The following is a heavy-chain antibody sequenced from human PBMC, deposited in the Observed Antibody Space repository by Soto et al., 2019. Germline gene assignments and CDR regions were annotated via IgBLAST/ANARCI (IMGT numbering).Heavy chain of an antibody. CDR3: ARDRGVPAGYYYYYGMDV. D-gene: IGHD2-2*01. V-gene: IGHV1-69*01. CDR2: IIPIFGTA. J-gene: IGHJ6*02. Sequence: QVQLVQSGAEVKKPGSSVEVSCKASGGTFSSYAISWVRQARGQGLEWMGGIIPIFGTANYAQKFQGRVTITADESTSTAYMELSSLRSEDTAVYYCARDRGVPAGYYYYYGMDVWGQGTTVTVSS. CDR1: GGTFSSYA.